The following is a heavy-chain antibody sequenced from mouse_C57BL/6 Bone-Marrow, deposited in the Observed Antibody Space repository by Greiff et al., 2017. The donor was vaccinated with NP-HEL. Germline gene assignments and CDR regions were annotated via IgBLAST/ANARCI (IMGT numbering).Heavy chain of an antibody. CDR3: ARKGYGSSYLAWFAY. J-gene: IGHJ3*01. D-gene: IGHD1-1*01. CDR2: IDPSDSET. Sequence: QVQLQQPGAELVRPGSSVKLSCKASGYTFTSYWMHWVKQRPIQGLEWIGNIDPSDSETHYNQKFKDKATLTVDKSSSTAYMQLSSLTSEDSAVYYCARKGYGSSYLAWFAYWGKGTLVTVSA. CDR1: GYTFTSYW. V-gene: IGHV1-52*01.